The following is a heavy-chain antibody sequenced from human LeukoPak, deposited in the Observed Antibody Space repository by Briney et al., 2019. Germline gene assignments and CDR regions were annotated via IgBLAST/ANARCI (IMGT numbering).Heavy chain of an antibody. CDR1: GGSISGYY. CDR2: IYSSGST. CDR3: ARERYNTGWDSDY. Sequence: SETLSLTCTVSGGSISGYYWSWIRQPAGKGLEWIGRIYSSGSTNYNPSLKSRLTMSVDTSKKQFSLKLSSVTAADTAVYFCARERYNTGWDSDYWGQGTLVTVSS. D-gene: IGHD6-19*01. J-gene: IGHJ4*02. V-gene: IGHV4-4*07.